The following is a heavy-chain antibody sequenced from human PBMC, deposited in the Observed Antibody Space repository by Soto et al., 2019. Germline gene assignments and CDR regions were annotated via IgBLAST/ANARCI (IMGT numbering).Heavy chain of an antibody. J-gene: IGHJ4*02. D-gene: IGHD5-12*01. CDR3: ATTGRGYSAYDPYYFDY. CDR1: GYTFTTYG. V-gene: IGHV1-18*01. CDR2: ISPYNGNT. Sequence: ASVKVSCKASGYTFTTYGFIWVRQAPGQGLEWMGWISPYNGNTNYAQKFQGRVTMSTDTSTSTAYMEVRSLRSDDTAVYYCATTGRGYSAYDPYYFDYWGQGTLVTVSS.